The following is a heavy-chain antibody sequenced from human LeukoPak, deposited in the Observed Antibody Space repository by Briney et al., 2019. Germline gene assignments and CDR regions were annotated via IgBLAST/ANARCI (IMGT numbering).Heavy chain of an antibody. J-gene: IGHJ4*02. D-gene: IGHD3-16*02. V-gene: IGHV4-34*01. CDR2: INHSGST. Sequence: SETLSLTCAVYGGSFSGYCWSWIRQPPGKGLEWIGEINHSGSTNYNPSLKSRVTISVDTSKNQFSLKLSSVTAADTAVYYCARGPPYDLRLGELSLNYWGQGTLVTVSS. CDR1: GGSFSGYC. CDR3: ARGPPYDLRLGELSLNY.